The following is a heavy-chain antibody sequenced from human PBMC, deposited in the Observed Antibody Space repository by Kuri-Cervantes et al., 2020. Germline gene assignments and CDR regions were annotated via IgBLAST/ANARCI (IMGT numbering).Heavy chain of an antibody. CDR1: GVFINSNNW. CDR2: IDHSGRT. J-gene: IGHJ5*02. D-gene: IGHD3-9*01. Sequence: SETLSLTCAVSGVFINSNNWWSWVRQPPGKGLEWIGEIDHSGRTNYNPSLKSRVTISVDKSKNQFSLKLNSLNVADTAVYYCVRSFEFDAVGWFDPWGQGTLVTVSS. V-gene: IGHV4-4*02. CDR3: VRSFEFDAVGWFDP.